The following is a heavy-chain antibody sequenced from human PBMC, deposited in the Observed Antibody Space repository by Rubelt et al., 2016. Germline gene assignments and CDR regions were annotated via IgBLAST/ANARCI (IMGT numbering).Heavy chain of an antibody. J-gene: IGHJ4*02. CDR1: GYTFTGYY. CDR2: INPNSGGT. CDR3: ARDPLPVRGVIMTPTH. Sequence: QVQLVQSGAEVKKPGASVKVSCKASGYTFTGYYMHWVRQAPGQGLEWMGWINPNSGGTNYAQEVDGRVTMSRYTSISTGYMELSRLRSEDTAVYYCARDPLPVRGVIMTPTHWGQGTLVTVSS. D-gene: IGHD3-10*01. V-gene: IGHV1-2*02.